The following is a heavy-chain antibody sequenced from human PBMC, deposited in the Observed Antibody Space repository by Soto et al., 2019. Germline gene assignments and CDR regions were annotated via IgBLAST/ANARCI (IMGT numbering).Heavy chain of an antibody. D-gene: IGHD2-15*01. V-gene: IGHV4-31*03. CDR2: IYYSGST. CDR3: ARYGRDKGWFDP. J-gene: IGHJ5*02. CDR1: GGSISSGGYY. Sequence: QVQLQESGQGLVKPSQTLSLTCTVSGGSISSGGYYWSWIRQHPGKGLEWIGYIYYSGSTYYNPSLKSRVTISAGTSKNQFSLKLSSVTAADTAVYYCARYGRDKGWFDPWGQGTLVTVSS.